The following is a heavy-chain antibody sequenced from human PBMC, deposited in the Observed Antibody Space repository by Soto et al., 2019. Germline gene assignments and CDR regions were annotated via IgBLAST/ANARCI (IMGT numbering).Heavy chain of an antibody. CDR3: ARHGPHDTTMDLYYYYGMDV. V-gene: IGHV4-39*01. CDR2: IYYSGSP. D-gene: IGHD5-18*01. J-gene: IGHJ6*02. Sequence: SETLSLTCTVSGGSISSSSYYWGWIRQPPGKGLEWIGSIYYSGSPYYNPSLKSRVTISVDTSKNQFSLKLSSVTAADTAVYYCARHGPHDTTMDLYYYYGMDVWGQGTTVTVSS. CDR1: GGSISSSSYY.